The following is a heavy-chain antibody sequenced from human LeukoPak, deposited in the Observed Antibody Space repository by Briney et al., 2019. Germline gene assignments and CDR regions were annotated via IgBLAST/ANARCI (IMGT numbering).Heavy chain of an antibody. J-gene: IGHJ5*02. Sequence: GGSLRLSCAASGFTFSSYAMSWVRQAPGKGLEWVSSISSSSSYIYYADSVKGRFTISRDNAKNSLYLQMNSLRAEDTALYYCAKEYDSSGYYYVGGFDPWGQGTLVTVSS. CDR2: ISSSSSYI. V-gene: IGHV3-21*04. CDR1: GFTFSSYA. CDR3: AKEYDSSGYYYVGGFDP. D-gene: IGHD3-22*01.